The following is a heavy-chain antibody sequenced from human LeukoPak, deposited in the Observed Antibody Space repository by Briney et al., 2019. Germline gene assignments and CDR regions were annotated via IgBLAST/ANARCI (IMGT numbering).Heavy chain of an antibody. J-gene: IGHJ4*02. CDR2: ISSSDSTI. Sequence: GGSLRLSCAASGFTFSSYEMNWVRQAPGKGLEWVSYISSSDSTIYYADSVKGRFTISRDNAKNSLYLQMNSLRAEDTAVYYCAREGSYGWYFDYWGQGTLVTVSS. V-gene: IGHV3-48*03. D-gene: IGHD5-18*01. CDR3: AREGSYGWYFDY. CDR1: GFTFSSYE.